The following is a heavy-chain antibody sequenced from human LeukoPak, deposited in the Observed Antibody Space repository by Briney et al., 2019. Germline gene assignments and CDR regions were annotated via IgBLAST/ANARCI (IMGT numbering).Heavy chain of an antibody. CDR1: GFTFSRYA. CDR2: ISGSGGST. J-gene: IGHJ6*02. CDR3: AKAPRAAAGTYNGMDV. V-gene: IGHV3-23*01. Sequence: GGSLRLSCAASGFTFSRYAMSWVRQAPGKGLEWVSAISGSGGSTYYADSVKGRFTITRDNSKNTLYLQMNSLRAEDTAVYYCAKAPRAAAGTYNGMDVWGQGTTVTVSS. D-gene: IGHD6-13*01.